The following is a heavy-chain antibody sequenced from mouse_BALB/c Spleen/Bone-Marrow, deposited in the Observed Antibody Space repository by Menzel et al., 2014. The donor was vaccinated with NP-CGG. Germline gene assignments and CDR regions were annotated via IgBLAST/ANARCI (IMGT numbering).Heavy chain of an antibody. Sequence: EVHLVESGGGLVKPGGSLKLSCAASGFTFXSYAMSWVRQTPEKRLEWVATISSGGSYTYYPDSVKGRFTISRDNAKNTLYLQMSSLRSEDTAMYYCARHDYAYWGQGALVTGSA. CDR1: GFTFXSYA. D-gene: IGHD2-4*01. CDR2: ISSGGSYT. CDR3: ARHDYAY. V-gene: IGHV5-9-3*01. J-gene: IGHJ3*01.